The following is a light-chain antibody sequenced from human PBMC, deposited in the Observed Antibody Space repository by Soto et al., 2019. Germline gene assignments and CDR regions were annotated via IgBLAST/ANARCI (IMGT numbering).Light chain of an antibody. CDR2: TSS. Sequence: DIQLTQSPSSLSASLGDRVTITCRASQSISTSLNWYQQKPGKAPNLLIFTSSNLESGVPSRFSGSGSGTDFTLTISSLQPEDFATYFCQQGYSRPRTFGQGTKVDIK. J-gene: IGKJ1*01. V-gene: IGKV1-39*01. CDR1: QSISTS. CDR3: QQGYSRPRT.